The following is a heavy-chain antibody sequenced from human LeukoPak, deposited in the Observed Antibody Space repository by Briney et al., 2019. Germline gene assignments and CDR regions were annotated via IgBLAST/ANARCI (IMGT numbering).Heavy chain of an antibody. V-gene: IGHV3-30-3*01. CDR2: ISYDGSNK. D-gene: IGHD4-11*01. J-gene: IGHJ3*02. CDR3: ARGSLYNAFDI. Sequence: PGGSLRLSCAASGFTFSSYAMHWVRKAPGKGLEWVAVISYDGSNKYYADSVKGRFTISRDNSKNTLYLQMNSLRAEDTAVYYCARGSLYNAFDIWGRGTMVTVSS. CDR1: GFTFSSYA.